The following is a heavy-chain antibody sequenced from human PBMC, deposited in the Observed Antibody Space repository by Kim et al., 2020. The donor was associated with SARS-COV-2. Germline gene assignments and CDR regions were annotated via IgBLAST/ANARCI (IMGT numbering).Heavy chain of an antibody. V-gene: IGHV3-23*01. CDR3: AKGAYSSTWNDWFDP. D-gene: IGHD6-13*01. J-gene: IGHJ5*02. Sequence: YADSVEDRLTLTRDNSKNILYLQINSLRGDDTAVYYCAKGAYSSTWNDWFDPWGQGTLVTVSS.